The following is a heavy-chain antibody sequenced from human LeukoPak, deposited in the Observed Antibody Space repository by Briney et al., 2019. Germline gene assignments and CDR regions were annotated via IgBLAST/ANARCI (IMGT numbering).Heavy chain of an antibody. J-gene: IGHJ4*02. CDR3: ASESSGSYYNYFDY. V-gene: IGHV4-59*01. Sequence: PSETLSLTCTVSGGSISSYYWSWIRQPPGEGLEWIGYVYYRGTTNYSPSLKSRVTMSVDTSKNQFSLKLSSVTAADPAVYYCASESSGSYYNYFDYWGQGTLVTVSS. CDR2: VYYRGTT. D-gene: IGHD3-22*01. CDR1: GGSISSYY.